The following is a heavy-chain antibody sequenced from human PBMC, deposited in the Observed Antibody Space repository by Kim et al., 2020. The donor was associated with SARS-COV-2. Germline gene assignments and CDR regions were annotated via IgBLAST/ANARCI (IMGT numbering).Heavy chain of an antibody. CDR1: GYSFTSYW. CDR2: IYPGDSDT. CDR3: ARGYCSSTSCPGLLGATDYWYFDL. V-gene: IGHV5-51*01. Sequence: GESLKISCKGSGYSFTSYWIGWVRQMPGKGLEWMGIIYPGDSDTRYSPSFQGQVTISADKSISTAYLQWSSLKASDTAMYYCARGYCSSTSCPGLLGATDYWYFDLWGRGTLVTVSS. J-gene: IGHJ2*01. D-gene: IGHD2-2*01.